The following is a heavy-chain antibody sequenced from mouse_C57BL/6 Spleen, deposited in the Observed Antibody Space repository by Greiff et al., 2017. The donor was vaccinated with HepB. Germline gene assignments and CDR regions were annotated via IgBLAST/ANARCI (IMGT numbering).Heavy chain of an antibody. CDR3: ARLKGTGNYFDY. CDR1: GFTFSSYG. CDR2: ISSGGSYT. J-gene: IGHJ2*01. Sequence: EVMLVESGGDLVKPGGSLKLSCAASGFTFSSYGMSWVRQTPDKRLEWVATISSGGSYTYYPDSVKGRFTISRDNAKNTLYLQMSSLKSEDTAMYYCARLKGTGNYFDYWGQGTTLTVSS. V-gene: IGHV5-6*01. D-gene: IGHD4-1*01.